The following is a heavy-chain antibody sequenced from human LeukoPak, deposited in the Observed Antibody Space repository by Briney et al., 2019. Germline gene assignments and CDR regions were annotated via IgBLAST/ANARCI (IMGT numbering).Heavy chain of an antibody. CDR2: INPSGGGT. CDR3: ARDGCSSTRCSAGGNWFDP. D-gene: IGHD2-2*01. Sequence: ASVKVSCRASGYTFTNYHLHWVRQAPGQGLEWMGIINPSGGGTSYAQKFRGRVTLTRDTPTSTVYMELSSLRSEDTAVYYCARDGCSSTRCSAGGNWFDPWGQGTLVTVSS. J-gene: IGHJ5*02. V-gene: IGHV1-46*01. CDR1: GYTFTNYH.